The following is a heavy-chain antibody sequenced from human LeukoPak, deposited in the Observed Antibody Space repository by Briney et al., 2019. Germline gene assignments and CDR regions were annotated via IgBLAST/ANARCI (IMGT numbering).Heavy chain of an antibody. CDR1: GFTFSSYA. J-gene: IGHJ4*02. D-gene: IGHD3-10*01. Sequence: GGSLRLSCAASGFTFSSYAMSWVRQAPGKGLEWISSITTSSTYTFYADSVKGRFTISRDNARNSLYLQMNSLTAEDTAVYYCVKDWGAYFASGSSYFDYWGQGTLVTVSS. CDR2: ITTSSTYT. CDR3: VKDWGAYFASGSSYFDY. V-gene: IGHV3-21*01.